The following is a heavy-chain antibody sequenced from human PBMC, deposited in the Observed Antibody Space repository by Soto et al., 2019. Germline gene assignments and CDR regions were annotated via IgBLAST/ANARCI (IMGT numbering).Heavy chain of an antibody. J-gene: IGHJ6*02. CDR3: ARGRPYSGNNYGMDV. Sequence: QVQLVQSGAEVKKPGASVKVSCKASGYTFTGYYMHWVRQAPGQGLEWMGWINPNSGGTNYAQKFQGWVTMTRDTSISTAYMELRRLRSDDTAVYYCARGRPYSGNNYGMDVWGQGTTVTVSS. CDR1: GYTFTGYY. V-gene: IGHV1-2*04. D-gene: IGHD1-26*01. CDR2: INPNSGGT.